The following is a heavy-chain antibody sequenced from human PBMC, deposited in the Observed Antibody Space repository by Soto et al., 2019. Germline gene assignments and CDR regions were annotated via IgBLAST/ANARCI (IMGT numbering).Heavy chain of an antibody. J-gene: IGHJ6*02. V-gene: IGHV3-30*18. D-gene: IGHD3-3*01. CDR3: AKEPYDFWSGYYSHYYYYGMDV. CDR2: ISYDGSNK. Sequence: QVQLVESGGGVVQPGRSLRLSCAASGFTFSSYGMHWVRQAPGKGLEWVAVISYDGSNKYYADSVKGRFTISRDNSKNTLYLQMNSLRADDTAVYYCAKEPYDFWSGYYSHYYYYGMDVWGQGTTVTVSS. CDR1: GFTFSSYG.